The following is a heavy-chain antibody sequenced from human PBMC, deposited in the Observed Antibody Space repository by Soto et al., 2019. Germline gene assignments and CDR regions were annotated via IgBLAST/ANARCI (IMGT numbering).Heavy chain of an antibody. D-gene: IGHD2-2*01. Sequence: PSETLSLTCAVYGGSFSGYYWSWIRQPPGKGLEWIGEINHSGSTNYNPSLKSRVTISVDTSKNQFSLKLSSVTAADTAVYYCARGATFYCSSTSCYGAGANYYYYRMDVWGQGTTVTVSS. J-gene: IGHJ6*02. CDR2: INHSGST. CDR3: ARGATFYCSSTSCYGAGANYYYYRMDV. V-gene: IGHV4-34*01. CDR1: GGSFSGYY.